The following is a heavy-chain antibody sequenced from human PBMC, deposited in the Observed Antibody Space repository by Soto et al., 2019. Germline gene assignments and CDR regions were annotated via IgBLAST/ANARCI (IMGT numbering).Heavy chain of an antibody. Sequence: GGSLRLSCAASGFTFSSYEMNWVRQAPGKGLEWVSSISGSGAVTNYADSVKGRFTASRDNSKNSRYLQMNSLTAADTAIYYCGRLMGRGQIDYWGQGAQVTVSS. V-gene: IGHV3-23*01. CDR2: ISGSGAVT. J-gene: IGHJ4*02. CDR1: GFTFSSYE. D-gene: IGHD3-10*01. CDR3: GRLMGRGQIDY.